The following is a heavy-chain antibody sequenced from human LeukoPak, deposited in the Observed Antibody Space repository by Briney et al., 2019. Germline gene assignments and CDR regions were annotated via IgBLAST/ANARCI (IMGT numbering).Heavy chain of an antibody. CDR2: INTNTGNP. V-gene: IGHV7-4-1*01. Sequence: GASVKVSCKASGYTFTSYAMNWVRQAPGQGLGWMGWINTNTGNPTYAQGFTGRFVFSLDTSVSTAYLQICSLKAEDTAVYYCAREGYYYGSGSPNWFDPWGQGTLVTVSS. D-gene: IGHD3-10*01. CDR3: AREGYYYGSGSPNWFDP. J-gene: IGHJ5*02. CDR1: GYTFTSYA.